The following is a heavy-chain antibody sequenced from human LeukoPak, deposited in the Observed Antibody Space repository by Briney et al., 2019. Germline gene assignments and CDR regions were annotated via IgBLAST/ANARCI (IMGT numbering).Heavy chain of an antibody. J-gene: IGHJ4*02. V-gene: IGHV3-49*03. CDR3: TRNTVTVHFDY. CDR1: GFSFGDYA. D-gene: IGHD4-17*01. CDR2: ISSKAFGATP. Sequence: GRSLRLSCTSVGFSFGDYAVSRFRQAPGKGLEWVGYISSKAFGATPQYAPSVRGRFTISRDDSKSIAHLQMNSLKTEDTAVYYCTRNTVTVHFDYWGQGTPVTVSS.